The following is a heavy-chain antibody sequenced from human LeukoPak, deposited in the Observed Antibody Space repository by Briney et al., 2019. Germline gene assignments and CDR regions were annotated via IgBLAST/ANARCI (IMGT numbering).Heavy chain of an antibody. CDR2: ISSSSSYI. CDR1: GFTFSSYS. D-gene: IGHD5-12*01. Sequence: GGSLRLSCAASGFTFSSYSMNWVRQAPGKGLEWVSSISSSSSYIYYADSVKGRFTISRDNAKNSLYLQMNSLRAEDTAVYYCARGGGDDYAFDIWGQGTMVTVSS. J-gene: IGHJ3*02. CDR3: ARGGGDDYAFDI. V-gene: IGHV3-21*01.